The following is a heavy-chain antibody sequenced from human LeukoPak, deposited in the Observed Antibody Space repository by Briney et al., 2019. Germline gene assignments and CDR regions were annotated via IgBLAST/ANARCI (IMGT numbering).Heavy chain of an antibody. CDR2: MDDSGRII. CDR1: GFSFIDYY. Sequence: GGSLRLSCAAPGFSFIDYYMSWIRQAPGKGLEWVSYMDDSGRIIYYGGSVKGRFTISRDNARNSLFLQMNRLTAEDTAVYFCARVRRAAADSLRYFDYWGQGTLVTVS. J-gene: IGHJ4*02. CDR3: ARVRRAAADSLRYFDY. V-gene: IGHV3-11*04. D-gene: IGHD6-13*01.